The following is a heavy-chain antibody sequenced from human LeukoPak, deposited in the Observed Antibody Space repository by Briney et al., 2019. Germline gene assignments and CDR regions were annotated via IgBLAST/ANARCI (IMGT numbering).Heavy chain of an antibody. CDR1: GFTFSRSA. D-gene: IGHD5-12*01. V-gene: IGHV3-30*18. Sequence: PGGSLRLSCSASGFTFSRSAVHWVPQAPGKGLEWVAVISHDGSNTDYTDSVKGRFTISRDNSKNTLYLQMNSLRAEDTAVYYCAKEMKPWMHFDYWGQGTLVTVSS. CDR3: AKEMKPWMHFDY. J-gene: IGHJ4*02. CDR2: ISHDGSNT.